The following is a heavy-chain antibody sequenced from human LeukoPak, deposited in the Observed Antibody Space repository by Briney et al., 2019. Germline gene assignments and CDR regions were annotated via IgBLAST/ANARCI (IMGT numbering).Heavy chain of an antibody. CDR1: GFTVSSNY. D-gene: IGHD5-18*01. CDR2: IYSGGST. V-gene: IGHV3-66*04. J-gene: IGHJ4*02. CDR3: ARRTWIQLWLFDY. Sequence: GGSLRLSCAASGFTVSSNYMSWVRQAPGKGLEGVSVIYSGGSTYYADSVKGRFTISRDNAKNSLYLQMNSLRAEDTAVYYCARRTWIQLWLFDYWGQGTLVTVSS.